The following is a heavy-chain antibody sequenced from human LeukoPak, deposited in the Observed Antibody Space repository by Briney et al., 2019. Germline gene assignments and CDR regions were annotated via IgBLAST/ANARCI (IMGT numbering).Heavy chain of an antibody. Sequence: SETLSLTCTVSGGSISGYYWTWIQQPAGKGPEWIGLIYTSGTTNYNPSLKSRVTMSIDTSKNQFSLQLSSVTAADTAVYYCARDFAPWGQGTLVTVSS. V-gene: IGHV4-4*07. J-gene: IGHJ5*02. CDR1: GGSISGYY. CDR3: ARDFAP. CDR2: IYTSGTT.